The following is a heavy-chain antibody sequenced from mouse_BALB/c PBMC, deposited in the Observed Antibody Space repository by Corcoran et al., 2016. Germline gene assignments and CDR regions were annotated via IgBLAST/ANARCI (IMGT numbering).Heavy chain of an antibody. Sequence: EVQLQQSGAELVKPGASVKLSCTASGFNIKDNYMHWVKQRPEQGLEWIGRIDPANGNTKYDPKFQGKATITADTSSNTAYLQLSSLTSEDTAVDYCARPSYDDYEFAYWGQGTLVTVSA. CDR1: GFNIKDNY. J-gene: IGHJ3*01. CDR3: ARPSYDDYEFAY. D-gene: IGHD2-4*01. V-gene: IGHV14-3*02. CDR2: IDPANGNT.